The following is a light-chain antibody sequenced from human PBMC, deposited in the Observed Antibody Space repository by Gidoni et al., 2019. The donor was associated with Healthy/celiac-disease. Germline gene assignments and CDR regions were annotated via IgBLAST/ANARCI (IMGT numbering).Light chain of an antibody. Sequence: EIVFTQSPGTLSLSPGESATLPCRASQSVSSSYLAWYQQKPGQAPRLLIYGASSRATGIPDRFSGSGSGTDFTLTISRLEPEDVAVYYCQQYGSSPWTFGQGTKVEIK. CDR1: QSVSSSY. CDR2: GAS. CDR3: QQYGSSPWT. J-gene: IGKJ1*01. V-gene: IGKV3-20*01.